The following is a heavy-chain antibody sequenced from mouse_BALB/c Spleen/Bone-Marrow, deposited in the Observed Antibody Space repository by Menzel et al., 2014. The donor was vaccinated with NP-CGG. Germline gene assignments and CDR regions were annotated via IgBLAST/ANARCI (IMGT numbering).Heavy chain of an antibody. J-gene: IGHJ1*01. Sequence: VQLQQSGAELVQPGASVKLSCTASGFNIKDTYMHWVKQRPEQGLEWIGRIDPANGNTKYDPTFQGKATITADTSSNTAYLQLSRLTSGDTAVYFCARGGKLGRGYFDVWGAGTTVTVSS. CDR3: ARGGKLGRGYFDV. D-gene: IGHD4-1*01. CDR2: IDPANGNT. V-gene: IGHV14-3*02. CDR1: GFNIKDTY.